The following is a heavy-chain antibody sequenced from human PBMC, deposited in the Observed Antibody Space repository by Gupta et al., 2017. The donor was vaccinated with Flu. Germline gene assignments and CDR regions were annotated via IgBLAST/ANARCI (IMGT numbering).Heavy chain of an antibody. D-gene: IGHD4-23*01. J-gene: IGHJ5*01. CDR2: VKTDTEGGTT. CDR3: TTGVGLVNAILDS. V-gene: IGHV3-15*01. CDR1: GFTFSNAW. Sequence: EVQLVESGGGLVKPGGSLRLSCAASGFTFSNAWMTWVRQAPGKGLEWVGHVKTDTEGGTTDYAAPVKGRFTILRDDSKDTVYLQMNGLKTEDTAVYYCTTGVGLVNAILDSWGQGTLVTVSS.